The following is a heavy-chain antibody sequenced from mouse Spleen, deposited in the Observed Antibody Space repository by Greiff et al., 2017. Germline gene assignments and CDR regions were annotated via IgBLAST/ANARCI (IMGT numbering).Heavy chain of an antibody. D-gene: IGHD2-3*01. J-gene: IGHJ4*01. Sequence: QVQLKQPGTELVKPGASVKLSCKASGYTFTSYWMHWVKQRPGQGLEWIGNINPSNGGTNYNEKFKSKATLTVDKSSSTAYMQLSSLTSEDSAVYYCARFPLDGYYLYYAMDYWGQGTSVTVSS. CDR3: ARFPLDGYYLYYAMDY. CDR1: GYTFTSYW. CDR2: INPSNGGT. V-gene: IGHV1-53*01.